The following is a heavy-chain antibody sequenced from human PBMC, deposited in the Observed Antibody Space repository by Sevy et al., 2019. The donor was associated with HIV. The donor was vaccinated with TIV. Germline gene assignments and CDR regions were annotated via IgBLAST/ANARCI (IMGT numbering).Heavy chain of an antibody. D-gene: IGHD3-3*01. CDR3: AKDLVRFLEWPDLFDY. V-gene: IGHV3-30*18. CDR2: ISYDGSNK. CDR1: GFTFSSYG. J-gene: IGHJ4*02. Sequence: GGSLRLSCAASGFTFSSYGMHWVRQAPGKGLEWVAVISYDGSNKYYADSVKGRFTISRDNSKNTLYLQMNSLRAEDTAVYYCAKDLVRFLEWPDLFDYWGQRTLVTVSS.